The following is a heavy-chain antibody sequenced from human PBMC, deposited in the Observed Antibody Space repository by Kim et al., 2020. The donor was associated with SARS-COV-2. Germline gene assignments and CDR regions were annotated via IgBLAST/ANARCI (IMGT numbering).Heavy chain of an antibody. J-gene: IGHJ5*02. CDR1: GGSVNSSVYY. D-gene: IGHD3-16*01. Sequence: SETLSLTCSVSGGSVNSSVYYWGWIRQPPGKGLEWIGSIYYSGSTYYNPSLKSRVIISVDTPKNQFSLKLASVTAADTAVYYCARVKGRLGEFRSERKNCVYPWGQGTLVPVSS. V-gene: IGHV4-39*01. CDR2: IYYSGST. CDR3: ARVKGRLGEFRSERKNCVYP.